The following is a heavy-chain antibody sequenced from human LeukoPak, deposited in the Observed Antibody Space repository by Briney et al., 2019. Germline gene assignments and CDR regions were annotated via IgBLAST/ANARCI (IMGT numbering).Heavy chain of an antibody. CDR2: INPSGGST. CDR3: ARVPITISSTSFGNWYFDL. Sequence: ASVKVSCKASGYTFTSYYMHWVRQAPGQGLEWMGIINPSGGSTSYAQKFQGRVTMTRDMSTSTVYMELSSLRSEDTAVYYCARVPITISSTSFGNWYFDLWGRGTLVTVSS. D-gene: IGHD6-13*01. V-gene: IGHV1-46*01. CDR1: GYTFTSYY. J-gene: IGHJ2*01.